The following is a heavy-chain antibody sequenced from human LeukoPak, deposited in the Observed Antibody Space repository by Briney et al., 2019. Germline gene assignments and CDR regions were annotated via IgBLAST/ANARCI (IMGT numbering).Heavy chain of an antibody. CDR1: GGSITGSSYY. D-gene: IGHD3-22*01. Sequence: SETLSLTCSVSGGSITGSSYYWAWIRQPPGKGLEWIGSMYYSGSTYYNSSLKSRVTISEDTSKNQFSLKLTSVTAADTAVYYCARQYYDSTGYCYFDYWGQGTLVTVSS. CDR3: ARQYYDSTGYCYFDY. CDR2: MYYSGST. V-gene: IGHV4-39*01. J-gene: IGHJ4*02.